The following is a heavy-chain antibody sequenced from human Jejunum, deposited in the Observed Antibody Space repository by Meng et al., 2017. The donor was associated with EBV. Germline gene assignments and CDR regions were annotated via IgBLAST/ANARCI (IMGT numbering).Heavy chain of an antibody. CDR3: ARSFGGVLADSFDY. CDR2: VIPIFGTA. CDR1: GGTFTNYA. J-gene: IGHJ4*02. Sequence: QVQLVQSGAEVKKPGSSGKVSCKASGGTFTNYAFSWVRQAPGQGLEWIGGVIPIFGTANYAQKFQGRVTLTADKSTSTAYMQLSSLRSEDTAVYYCARSFGGVLADSFDYWGQGTLVTVSS. V-gene: IGHV1-69*06. D-gene: IGHD3-16*02.